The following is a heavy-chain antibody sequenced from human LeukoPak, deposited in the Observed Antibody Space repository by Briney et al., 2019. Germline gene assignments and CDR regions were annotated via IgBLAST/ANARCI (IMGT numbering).Heavy chain of an antibody. CDR2: ISSSSSYI. CDR3: ASLAVTRSGVQDY. D-gene: IGHD4-17*01. CDR1: GFTYSSYE. J-gene: IGHJ4*02. Sequence: GGSLRLSCAASGFTYSSYEMNWVRQAPGKGLEWVSYISSSSSYIYYADSVKGRFTISRDNAKNSLYLQMNSLRAEDTAVYYCASLAVTRSGVQDYWGQGTLVTVSS. V-gene: IGHV3-21*05.